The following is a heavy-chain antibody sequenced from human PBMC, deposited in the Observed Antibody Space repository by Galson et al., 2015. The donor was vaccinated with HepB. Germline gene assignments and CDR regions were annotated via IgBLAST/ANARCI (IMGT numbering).Heavy chain of an antibody. CDR1: GFTFSRYW. Sequence: SLRLSCAASGFTFSRYWMIWVRQAPGKGLEWVSAISGSGGTTFYADSVKGRFTISRDNSKNTLYLQMNSLRAEDTAVYYCAKDARIHYGGYQFYFDYWGQGTLVTVSS. CDR2: ISGSGGTT. D-gene: IGHD4-23*01. J-gene: IGHJ4*02. CDR3: AKDARIHYGGYQFYFDY. V-gene: IGHV3-23*01.